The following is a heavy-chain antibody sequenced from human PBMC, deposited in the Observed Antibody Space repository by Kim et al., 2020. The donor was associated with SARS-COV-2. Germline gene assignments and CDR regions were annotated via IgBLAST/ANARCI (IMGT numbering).Heavy chain of an antibody. CDR2: ISSSSSYI. J-gene: IGHJ4*02. V-gene: IGHV3-21*01. Sequence: GGSLRLSCAASGFTFSSYSMNWVRQAPGKGLEWVSSISSSSSYIYYADSVKGRFTISRDNAKNSLYLQMNSLRAEDTAVYYCARDPPYDYGDLADYWGQGTLVTVSS. CDR3: ARDPPYDYGDLADY. D-gene: IGHD4-17*01. CDR1: GFTFSSYS.